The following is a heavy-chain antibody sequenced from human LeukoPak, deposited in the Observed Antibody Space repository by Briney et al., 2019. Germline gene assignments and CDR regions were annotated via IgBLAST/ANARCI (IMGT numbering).Heavy chain of an antibody. CDR1: VYTFTSCD. D-gene: IGHD3-9*01. CDR3: ARGAVLLYFDWFRQRKYFQH. Sequence: RASVKVSRKASVYTFTSCDINWVRHATRQGLEWMGWMNPNNGNTSYAQKFQGRVTMTRNTSTSTAYMELSSLRSEDTAVYYCARGAVLLYFDWFRQRKYFQHWGQGTLVTVSS. V-gene: IGHV1-8*01. CDR2: MNPNNGNT. J-gene: IGHJ1*01.